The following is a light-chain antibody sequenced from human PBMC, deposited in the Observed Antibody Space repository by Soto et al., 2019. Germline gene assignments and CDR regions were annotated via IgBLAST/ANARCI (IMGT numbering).Light chain of an antibody. CDR3: SSYAGINILYV. CDR1: SSDVGGYNY. V-gene: IGLV2-8*01. Sequence: QSALTQPPSASGSPGQSVTISCTGNSSDVGGYNYVSWYQQHPGKAPKVIIYEVSKRPSGVPDRFSASKSGNTASLTVSGLQAEDEADYYCSSYAGINILYVFGSGTKLTVL. CDR2: EVS. J-gene: IGLJ1*01.